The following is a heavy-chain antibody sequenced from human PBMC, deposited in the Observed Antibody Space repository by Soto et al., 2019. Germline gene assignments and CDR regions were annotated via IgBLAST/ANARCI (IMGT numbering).Heavy chain of an antibody. CDR3: ARPGYSSQDY. CDR2: ISGSGDGT. D-gene: IGHD5-18*01. CDR1: GFTFSSFA. V-gene: IGHV3-23*01. Sequence: GGSLRLSFAASGFTFSSFALSWVRQAPGKGLEWVSAISGSGDGTDYADSVKGRFTISRDNSKNTLYLQMNSLRAEDTAVYYCARPGYSSQDYWGQGDLVTVSS. J-gene: IGHJ4*02.